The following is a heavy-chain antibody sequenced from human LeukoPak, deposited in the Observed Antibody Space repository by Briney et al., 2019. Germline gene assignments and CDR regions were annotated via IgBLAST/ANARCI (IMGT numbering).Heavy chain of an antibody. CDR3: ANTKDGDYFDF. D-gene: IGHD4-17*01. CDR2: IYNDGST. V-gene: IGHV3-53*01. Sequence: GGSLRLSCAASGFTVSSNYMSWVRQAPGKGLEWVSSIYNDGSTYYADSVKGRFTTPRDNSKNTLYLQVNSLRAEDTAVYYCANTKDGDYFDFWGQGTLVTVSS. J-gene: IGHJ4*02. CDR1: GFTVSSNY.